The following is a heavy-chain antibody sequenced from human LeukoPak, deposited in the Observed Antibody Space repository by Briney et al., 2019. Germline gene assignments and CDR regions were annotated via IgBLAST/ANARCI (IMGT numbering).Heavy chain of an antibody. CDR3: ARARAAAGRRYYFDY. CDR1: GFTFSSHH. V-gene: IGHV3-7*01. CDR2: IKQDGSEK. J-gene: IGHJ4*02. Sequence: PGGSLRLSCVASGFTFSSHHMNWVRQTPGKGLEWVANIKQDGSEKYYVDSVKGRLTISRDNAKNSLYLQMNSLGAEDTAVYYCARARAAAGRRYYFDYWGQGTLVTVSS. D-gene: IGHD6-13*01.